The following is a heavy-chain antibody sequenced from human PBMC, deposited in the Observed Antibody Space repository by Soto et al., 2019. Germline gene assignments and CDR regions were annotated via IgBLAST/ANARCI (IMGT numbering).Heavy chain of an antibody. CDR2: IYDSESA. Sequence: QVQLQESGPGLVKPSQTLSLTCSVSGESISSGGYYWSWIRHHPGKGLEWIGYIYDSESAYYNPSLQSRVTISMDTSKNHVAMRLSSVTAADTAVYYCARASSSSSAADYWGQGTLATVSS. CDR3: ARASSSSSAADY. V-gene: IGHV4-31*03. CDR1: GESISSGGYY. J-gene: IGHJ4*02. D-gene: IGHD6-6*01.